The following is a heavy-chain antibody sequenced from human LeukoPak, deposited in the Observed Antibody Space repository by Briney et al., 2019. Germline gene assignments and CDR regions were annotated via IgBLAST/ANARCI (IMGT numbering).Heavy chain of an antibody. CDR2: IYYSGST. CDR1: GGSISSYY. Sequence: SETLSLTCTVSGGSISSYYWSWIRQPPGKGLEWIGYIYYSGSTNYNPSPKSRVTISVDTSKNQFSLKLSSVTAADTAVYYCARDKQQLVYDYWGQGTLVTVSS. D-gene: IGHD6-13*01. J-gene: IGHJ4*02. CDR3: ARDKQQLVYDY. V-gene: IGHV4-59*01.